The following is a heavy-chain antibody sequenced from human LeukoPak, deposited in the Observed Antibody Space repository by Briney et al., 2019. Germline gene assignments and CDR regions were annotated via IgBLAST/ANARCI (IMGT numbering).Heavy chain of an antibody. D-gene: IGHD3-3*01. V-gene: IGHV4-59*01. CDR2: IYYSGST. J-gene: IGHJ3*02. Sequence: SETLSLTCTVSGGSISSYYWSWIRQSPGKGLEWIGYIYYSGSTNYNPSLKSRVTISVDTSKNQFSLKLSSVTAADTAVYYCARGPFWSGYLSDAFDIWGQGTMVTVSS. CDR1: GGSISSYY. CDR3: ARGPFWSGYLSDAFDI.